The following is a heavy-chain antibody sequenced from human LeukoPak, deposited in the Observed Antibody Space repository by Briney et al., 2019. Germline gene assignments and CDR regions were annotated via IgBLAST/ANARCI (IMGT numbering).Heavy chain of an antibody. CDR3: ARETMVRGVLYYYYMDV. D-gene: IGHD3-10*01. Sequence: SETLSLTCSVYGGSFSDYYWSWIRQPPGKGLEWIGEINHSGSTNYSTSPKSRFTISVDTSTNQFSLKLSSVTAADTAVYYCARETMVRGVLYYYYMDVWGKGSTVTVSS. CDR2: INHSGST. V-gene: IGHV4-34*01. CDR1: GGSFSDYY. J-gene: IGHJ6*03.